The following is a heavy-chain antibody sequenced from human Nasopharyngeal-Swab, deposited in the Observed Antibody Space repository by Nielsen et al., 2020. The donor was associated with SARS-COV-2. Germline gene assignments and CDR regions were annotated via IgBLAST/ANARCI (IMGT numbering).Heavy chain of an antibody. V-gene: IGHV3-7*03. CDR1: GFTFSNFW. D-gene: IGHD5-18*01. Sequence: GESLKISCAASGFTFSNFWMSWVRQAPGKGLEWVANIKEDGGEKSYVDSVKGRFTISRDNAQNSLYLQMNSLRAEDTAVYYCASGYSYGSVFDYWGQGTLVTVSS. CDR3: ASGYSYGSVFDY. J-gene: IGHJ4*02. CDR2: IKEDGGEK.